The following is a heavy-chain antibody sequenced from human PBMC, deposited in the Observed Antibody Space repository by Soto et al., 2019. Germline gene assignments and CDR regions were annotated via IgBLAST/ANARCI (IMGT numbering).Heavy chain of an antibody. V-gene: IGHV4-39*01. CDR1: GGSISSSSYY. CDR3: ARQIDYGDYSGFDY. CDR2: IYYSGST. Sequence: QLQLQESGPGLVKPSETLSLTCTVSGGSISSSSYYWGWIRQPPGKGLEWIGSIYYSGSTYYNPSLKSRVTISVDTSKNQFSLKLSSVTAADTAVYYCARQIDYGDYSGFDYWGQGTLVTVSS. J-gene: IGHJ4*02. D-gene: IGHD4-17*01.